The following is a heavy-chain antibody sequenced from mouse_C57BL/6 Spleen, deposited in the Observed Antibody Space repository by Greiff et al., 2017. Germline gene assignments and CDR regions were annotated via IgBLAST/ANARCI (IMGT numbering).Heavy chain of an antibody. CDR2: IYPGDGDT. CDR1: GYAFRSYW. J-gene: IGHJ2*01. Sequence: QVQLQQSGAELVKPGASVKISCKASGYAFRSYWMNWVKQRPGKGLEWIGQIYPGDGDTNYNGKFKGKATLTADKSSSTAYMQLSSLTSEDSAVYFCARRASYYGSSYDYWGQGTTLTVSS. V-gene: IGHV1-80*01. CDR3: ARRASYYGSSYDY. D-gene: IGHD1-1*01.